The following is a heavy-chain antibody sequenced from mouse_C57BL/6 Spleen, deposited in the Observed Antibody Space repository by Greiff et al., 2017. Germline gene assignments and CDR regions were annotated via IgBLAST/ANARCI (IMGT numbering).Heavy chain of an antibody. D-gene: IGHD1-1*01. CDR3: ARSPPYGSSYEWYFDV. CDR1: CYKFPGYW. Sequence: QVQLQQPGAALMKPGASVKLSCKATCYKFPGYWLVWVTRRPGHGLEWFGEFLPGSGSTNYNEKFKGKASFTADTSSTTAYMQLSSLTTEDSAIYYCARSPPYGSSYEWYFDVWGTGTTVTVSS. V-gene: IGHV1-9*01. J-gene: IGHJ1*03. CDR2: FLPGSGST.